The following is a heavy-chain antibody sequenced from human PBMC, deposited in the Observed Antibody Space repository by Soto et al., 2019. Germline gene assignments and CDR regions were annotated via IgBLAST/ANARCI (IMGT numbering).Heavy chain of an antibody. CDR2: INPNSGGT. CDR1: GYTFTGYY. D-gene: IGHD3-10*01. J-gene: IGHJ6*02. CDR3: ATSSGSYPPYYYYGMDV. Sequence: QVQLVQSGAEVKKPGASVKVSCKASGYTFTGYYMHWVRQAPGQGLEWMGWINPNSGGTNYAQKFQGWVTMTRDTSISTAYMELSRLRSDDTAVYYCATSSGSYPPYYYYGMDVWGQGTTVTVSS. V-gene: IGHV1-2*04.